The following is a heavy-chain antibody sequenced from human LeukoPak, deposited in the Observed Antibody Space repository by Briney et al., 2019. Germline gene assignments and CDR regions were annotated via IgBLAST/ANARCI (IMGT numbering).Heavy chain of an antibody. CDR3: ASVYGRDNWFDP. CDR1: GGSISSGGYY. J-gene: IGHJ5*02. D-gene: IGHD1-14*01. Sequence: PSETLSLTCTVSGGSISSGGYYWSWIRQQPGKGLEWIGYIYYSGSTYYNPSLKSRVTISVDTSKNQFSLKLSSVTAADTAVYYCASVYGRDNWFDPWGQGTLVTVSS. V-gene: IGHV4-31*03. CDR2: IYYSGST.